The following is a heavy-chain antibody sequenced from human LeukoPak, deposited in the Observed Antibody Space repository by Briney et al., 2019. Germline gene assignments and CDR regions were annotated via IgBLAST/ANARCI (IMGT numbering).Heavy chain of an antibody. CDR2: INPNSGGT. CDR3: ARGVGYCSSTSCYAHYYGMDV. V-gene: IGHV1-2*02. J-gene: IGHJ6*02. Sequence: ASVKDSCKASGYTFTGYYMHWVRQAPGQGLEWMGWINPNSGGTNYAQKFQGRVTMTRDTSISTAYMELSRLRSDDTAVYYCARGVGYCSSTSCYAHYYGMDVWGQGTTVTVSS. CDR1: GYTFTGYY. D-gene: IGHD2-2*01.